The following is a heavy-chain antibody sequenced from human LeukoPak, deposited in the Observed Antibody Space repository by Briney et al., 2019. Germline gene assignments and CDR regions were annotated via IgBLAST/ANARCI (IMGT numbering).Heavy chain of an antibody. J-gene: IGHJ4*02. CDR3: ARRAASGRYFDY. CDR1: GFTFSDYY. Sequence: PGGSLRLSCAASGFTFSDYYMTWIRQAPGKGLGWVSYISSGTTTYYADSVKGRFTISRDNAGNSLYLQMSSLRAEDTAVYYCARRAASGRYFDYWGQGTPVTVSS. V-gene: IGHV3-11*01. CDR2: ISSGTTT. D-gene: IGHD6-13*01.